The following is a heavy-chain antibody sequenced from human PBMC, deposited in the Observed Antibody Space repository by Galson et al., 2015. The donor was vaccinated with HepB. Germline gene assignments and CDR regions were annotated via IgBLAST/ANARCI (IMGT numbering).Heavy chain of an antibody. CDR2: ISCDGSNK. CDR1: GFTFSSYA. J-gene: IGHJ6*02. CDR3: ARDRPYGGKDYYYGMDV. D-gene: IGHD4-23*01. V-gene: IGHV3-30*04. Sequence: SLRLSCAASGFTFSSYAMHWVRQAPGKGLEWVAVISCDGSNKYYADSVKGRFTISRDNSKNTLYLQMNSLRAEDTAVYYCARDRPYGGKDYYYGMDVWGQGTTVTVSS.